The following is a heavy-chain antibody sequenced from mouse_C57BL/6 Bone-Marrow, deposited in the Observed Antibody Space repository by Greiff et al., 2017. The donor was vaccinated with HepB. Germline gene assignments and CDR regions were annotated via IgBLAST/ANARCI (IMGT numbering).Heavy chain of an antibody. CDR3: TIYYGSSYWYFDV. V-gene: IGHV5-9-1*02. CDR2: ISSGGDYI. CDR1: GFTFSSYA. Sequence: EVNVVESGEGLVKPGGSLKLSCAASGFTFSSYAMSWVRQTPEKRLEWVAYISSGGDYIYYADTVKGRFTISRDNARNTLYLQMSSLKSEDTAMYYCTIYYGSSYWYFDVWGTGTTVTVSS. D-gene: IGHD1-1*01. J-gene: IGHJ1*03.